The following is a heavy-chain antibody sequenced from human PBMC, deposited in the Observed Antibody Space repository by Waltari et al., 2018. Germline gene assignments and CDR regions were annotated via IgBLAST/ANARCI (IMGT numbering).Heavy chain of an antibody. CDR1: GGSFSGYY. Sequence: QVQLQQWGAGLLKPSETLSLTCAVYGGSFSGYYWSWIRQPPGKGLEWIGEINHSGSTNYNPALKSRVTISVDTSKNQFSLKLSSVTAADTAVYYCAMADYRQLVLFDYWGQGTLVTVSS. CDR3: AMADYRQLVLFDY. V-gene: IGHV4-34*01. J-gene: IGHJ4*02. CDR2: INHSGST. D-gene: IGHD6-6*01.